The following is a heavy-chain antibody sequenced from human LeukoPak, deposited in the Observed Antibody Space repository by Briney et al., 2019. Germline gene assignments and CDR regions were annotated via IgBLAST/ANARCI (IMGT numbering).Heavy chain of an antibody. CDR3: ARMWELRPFDY. Sequence: ASVKVSCKASGYTFTSYAFSWVRQAPGQGLEWMGWISAYNGYTNYAQSLQGRVTMTTDASTTTAYMELRSLRSDDTAVYYCARMWELRPFDYWGQGALVTVSS. J-gene: IGHJ4*02. CDR2: ISAYNGYT. D-gene: IGHD1-26*01. V-gene: IGHV1-18*01. CDR1: GYTFTSYA.